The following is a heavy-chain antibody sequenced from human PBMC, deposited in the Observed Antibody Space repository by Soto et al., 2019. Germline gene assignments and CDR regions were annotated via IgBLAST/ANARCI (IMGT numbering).Heavy chain of an antibody. D-gene: IGHD5-12*01. CDR2: IYYTGTT. Sequence: KTSETLSLTCTVSGGSISSGDYYWSWIRQPPGKGLEWIGYIYYTGTTYYNPSLKSRVTISVDTSNNQFSLKLTSVTAADTAVYYRARDLPYEAKSYYYGMGVWGQGTTVTAP. CDR3: ARDLPYEAKSYYYGMGV. V-gene: IGHV4-30-4*01. J-gene: IGHJ6*02. CDR1: GGSISSGDYY.